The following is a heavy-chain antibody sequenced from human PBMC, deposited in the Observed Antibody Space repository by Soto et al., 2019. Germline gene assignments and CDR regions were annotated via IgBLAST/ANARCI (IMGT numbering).Heavy chain of an antibody. CDR3: AKDLGLRFLEWLSWGGMDV. V-gene: IGHV3-23*01. Sequence: GGSLRLSCAASGFTFSSYAMSWVRQAPGKGLEWVSAISGSGGSTYYADSVKGRFTISRDNSKNTLYLQMNSLRAEDTAVYYCAKDLGLRFLEWLSWGGMDVWGQGTTVTVSS. CDR1: GFTFSSYA. CDR2: ISGSGGST. J-gene: IGHJ6*02. D-gene: IGHD3-3*01.